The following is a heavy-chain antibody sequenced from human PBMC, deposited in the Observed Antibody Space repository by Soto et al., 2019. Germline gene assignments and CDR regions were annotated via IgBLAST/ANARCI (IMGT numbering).Heavy chain of an antibody. J-gene: IGHJ4*02. D-gene: IGHD6-13*01. CDR3: AKCIQRSIAAANDY. CDR1: GFTFSSYA. CDR2: ISGSGGST. V-gene: IGHV3-23*01. Sequence: GGSLRLSCAASGFTFSSYAMSWVRQAPGKGLEWVSAISGSGGSTYYADSVKGRFTISRDNSKNTLYLQMNSLRAEDTAVYYCAKCIQRSIAAANDYWGQGTLVTVSS.